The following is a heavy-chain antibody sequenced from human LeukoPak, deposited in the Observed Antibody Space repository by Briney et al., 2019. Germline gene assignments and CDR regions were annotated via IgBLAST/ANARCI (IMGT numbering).Heavy chain of an antibody. Sequence: GGSLRLSCAASGFTFSSYAMNWVRQAPGKGLEWVAVISYDGSNKYYADSVKGRFTISRDNSKNTLYLQMNSLRAEDTAVYYCAKDMDTAMVTSLTDYWGQGTLVTVSS. D-gene: IGHD5-18*01. V-gene: IGHV3-30*04. J-gene: IGHJ4*02. CDR1: GFTFSSYA. CDR3: AKDMDTAMVTSLTDY. CDR2: ISYDGSNK.